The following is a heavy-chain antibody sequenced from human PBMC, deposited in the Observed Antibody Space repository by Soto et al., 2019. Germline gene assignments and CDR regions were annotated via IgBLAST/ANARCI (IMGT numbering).Heavy chain of an antibody. V-gene: IGHV3-48*02. CDR3: ARDLKGLELRVDAFDI. J-gene: IGHJ3*02. Sequence: EVQLVESGGGLVQPGGSLRLSCAASGFTFSSYSMNWVRQAPGKGLEWVSYISSSSSTIYYADSVKGRFTISRDNAKNSLYLQMNSLGDEDTAVYYCARDLKGLELRVDAFDIWGQGTMVTVSS. CDR2: ISSSSSTI. D-gene: IGHD1-7*01. CDR1: GFTFSSYS.